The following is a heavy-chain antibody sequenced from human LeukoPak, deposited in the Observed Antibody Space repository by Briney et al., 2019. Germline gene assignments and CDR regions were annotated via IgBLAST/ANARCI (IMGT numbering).Heavy chain of an antibody. J-gene: IGHJ4*02. D-gene: IGHD6-19*01. CDR1: GGSISSYC. CDR2: ICTSGST. Sequence: SETLSLTCTVSGGSISSYCWSCIRQPAGKGLEWIGRICTSGSTNYNPSLKSRVTMSVDTSKNQFSLKLSSETAADTAVYYCAEGGQWLRVWGQGTLVTVSS. CDR3: AEGGQWLRV. V-gene: IGHV4-4*07.